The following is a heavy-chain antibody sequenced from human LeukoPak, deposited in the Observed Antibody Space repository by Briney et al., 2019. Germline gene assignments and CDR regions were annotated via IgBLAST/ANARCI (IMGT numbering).Heavy chain of an antibody. D-gene: IGHD3-22*01. CDR2: ISSNGGST. CDR1: GFTFSSYA. J-gene: IGHJ4*02. V-gene: IGHV3-64D*06. Sequence: GGSLRLSCSASGFTFSSYAMHWVRQAPGKGLEYVSAISSNGGSTYYADSVKGRFTISRDNSKNTLYLQMSSLRAEDTAIYYYVIDAYYFDRNNYCYDFDYWGQGTLVTVSS. CDR3: VIDAYYFDRNNYCYDFDY.